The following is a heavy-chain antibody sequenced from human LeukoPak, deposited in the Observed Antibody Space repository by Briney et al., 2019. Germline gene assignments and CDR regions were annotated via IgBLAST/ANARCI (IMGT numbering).Heavy chain of an antibody. V-gene: IGHV4-61*01. CDR3: ARDSGRAVDY. CDR1: GGSVSNSLYY. CDR2: IYYNGDT. J-gene: IGHJ4*02. D-gene: IGHD3-10*01. Sequence: SETLSLTCIVSGGSVSNSLYYWSWIRQPPGKGLEWIGYIYYNGDTNYNPSLKSRVTISVDTSKNQFSLKLSSVTAADTAVYYCARDSGRAVDYWGQGTLVTVSS.